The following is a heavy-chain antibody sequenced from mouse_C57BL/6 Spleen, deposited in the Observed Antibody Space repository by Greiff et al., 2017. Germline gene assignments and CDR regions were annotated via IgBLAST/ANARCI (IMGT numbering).Heavy chain of an antibody. CDR2: VYPGSGSI. CDR1: GYTFTEYT. D-gene: IGHD2-5*01. Sequence: VQRVESGAELVKPGASVKLSCKASGYTFTEYTIHWVKQRSGQGLEWIGWVYPGSGSIKYNEKFKDKATLTADKSSSTVYMELSRLTSEDSAVYCCARHMSYPYYSNYQGAMDYWGQGTSVTVSS. J-gene: IGHJ4*01. CDR3: ARHMSYPYYSNYQGAMDY. V-gene: IGHV1-62-2*01.